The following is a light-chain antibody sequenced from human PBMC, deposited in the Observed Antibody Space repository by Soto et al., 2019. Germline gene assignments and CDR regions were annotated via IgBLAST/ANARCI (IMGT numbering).Light chain of an antibody. J-gene: IGKJ1*01. V-gene: IGKV3-20*01. CDR3: QQYGSSPWT. CDR1: QSVSSSY. Sequence: DIVLTQSPGTLSLSPGERATLSCRASQSVSSSYFAWYQQKPGQAPRLLIYGASNRATGIPDRFSGGGTATDFTLTISRPEPEDFAVYYCQQYGSSPWTFGQGTKVDIK. CDR2: GAS.